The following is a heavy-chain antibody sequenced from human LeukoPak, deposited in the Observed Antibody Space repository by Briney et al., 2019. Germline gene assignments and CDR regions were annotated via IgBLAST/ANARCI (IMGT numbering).Heavy chain of an antibody. CDR2: ISWNSGSI. Sequence: GRSLRLSCAASGFTFDDYAMHWVRQAPGKGLEWVSGISWNSGSIGYADSVKGRFTISRDNAKNSLYLQMNSLRAEDMALYYCAKGGLDWLEDXXFDYWGQGTLVTVSS. CDR1: GFTFDDYA. V-gene: IGHV3-9*03. D-gene: IGHD3-9*01. CDR3: AKGGLDWLEDXXFDY. J-gene: IGHJ4*02.